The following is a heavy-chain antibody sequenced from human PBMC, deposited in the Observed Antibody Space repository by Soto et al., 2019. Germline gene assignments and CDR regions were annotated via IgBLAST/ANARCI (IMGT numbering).Heavy chain of an antibody. Sequence: GGSLRLSCAASGFSFSDHYMDWVRQAPGKGLEWVGRTRNKVNSYTTEYAASVKGRFTISRDDSKNSLYLQVNSLKSEDTAVYYCARQGVALELDFWGQGT. D-gene: IGHD2-21*01. CDR2: TRNKVNSYTT. V-gene: IGHV3-72*01. CDR3: ARQGVALELDF. J-gene: IGHJ4*02. CDR1: GFSFSDHY.